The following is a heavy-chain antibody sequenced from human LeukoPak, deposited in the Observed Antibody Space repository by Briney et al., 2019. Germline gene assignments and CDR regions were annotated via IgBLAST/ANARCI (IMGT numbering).Heavy chain of an antibody. D-gene: IGHD3-16*02. CDR1: GYTFTSYY. CDR3: ARESGYTTAFDY. J-gene: IGHJ4*02. CDR2: ISPSGGST. V-gene: IGHV1-46*01. Sequence: ASVKVSCKASGYTFTSYYMHWVRQAPGQGLEWVGIISPSGGSTSCAQKFQGRVTMTRDTSTSTVYMELSSLRSEDTAVYYCARESGYTTAFDYWGQGTLVTVSS.